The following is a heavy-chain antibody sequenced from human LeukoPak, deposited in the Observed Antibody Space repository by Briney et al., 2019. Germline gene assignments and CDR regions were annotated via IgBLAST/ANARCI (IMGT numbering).Heavy chain of an antibody. V-gene: IGHV3-48*04. CDR3: ARVSFHSGYVGSFDY. D-gene: IGHD5-12*01. Sequence: PGGSLRLSCAASGFTLSSYWMNWVRQAPGKGLEWVSYISASVSTRYYADSVKGRFTISRDNAKNSMYLQMNSLRAEDTAVYYCARVSFHSGYVGSFDYWGQGTLVTVSS. CDR1: GFTLSSYW. J-gene: IGHJ4*02. CDR2: ISASVSTR.